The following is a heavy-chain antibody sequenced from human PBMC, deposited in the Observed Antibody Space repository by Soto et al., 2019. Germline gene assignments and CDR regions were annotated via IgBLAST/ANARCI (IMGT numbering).Heavy chain of an antibody. CDR1: GHTFTDAW. D-gene: IGHD5-12*01. CDR2: IKSKPSGGTP. J-gene: IGHJ4*02. Sequence: GGSLRLSCAASGHTFTDAWMNWVRQAPGKGLEWVGRIKSKPSGGTPDYAAPVKGRFTISRDDSTKTLYLQMNSLIAEDTAVYYCTTVSAGYRGDEPHRDDHWGRGTLVTVSS. CDR3: TTVSAGYRGDEPHRDDH. V-gene: IGHV3-15*07.